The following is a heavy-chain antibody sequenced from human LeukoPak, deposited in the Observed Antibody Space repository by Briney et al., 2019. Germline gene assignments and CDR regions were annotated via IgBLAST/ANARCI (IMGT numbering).Heavy chain of an antibody. CDR3: ARCRSGSYYYY. D-gene: IGHD1-26*01. Sequence: SETLSLTCAVYGGSFSGYYWSWIRQPPGKGLEWIGEINHSGSTYYNPSLKSRVTISVDTSKNQFSLKLSSVTAADTAVYYCARCRSGSYYYYWGQGTLVTVSS. J-gene: IGHJ4*02. V-gene: IGHV4-34*01. CDR2: INHSGST. CDR1: GGSFSGYY.